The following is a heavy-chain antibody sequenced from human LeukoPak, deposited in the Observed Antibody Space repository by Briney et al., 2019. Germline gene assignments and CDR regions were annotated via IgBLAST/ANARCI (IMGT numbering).Heavy chain of an antibody. CDR3: AGDSGVCMSTCDYMDV. Sequence: ASVNVSCKASGYAFTVYYMRWVRHAPGQGLEWVGWVIPNSGCTNYAQNVQGRDTMTRVKSIITTYMDLSRPISDDTTVYYCAGDSGVCMSTCDYMDVWCKGTTVTVSS. CDR2: VIPNSGCT. D-gene: IGHD3-10*01. V-gene: IGHV1-2*02. J-gene: IGHJ6*03. CDR1: GYAFTVYY.